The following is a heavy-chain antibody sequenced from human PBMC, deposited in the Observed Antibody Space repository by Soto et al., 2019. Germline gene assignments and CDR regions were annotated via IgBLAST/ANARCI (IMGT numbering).Heavy chain of an antibody. J-gene: IGHJ4*02. CDR2: ISGSGSTI. CDR3: AKVFYYYDSRGYYYCDY. Sequence: GGSLRLSCAASGFTFSSYAVSWVRQAPGKGPEWISSISGSGSTIYYADSVKGRFTISRDNSKNTLYLQMSSLRAEDTAVYYCAKVFYYYDSRGYYYCDYWGQGTRVTVSS. D-gene: IGHD3-22*01. CDR1: GFTFSSYA. V-gene: IGHV3-23*01.